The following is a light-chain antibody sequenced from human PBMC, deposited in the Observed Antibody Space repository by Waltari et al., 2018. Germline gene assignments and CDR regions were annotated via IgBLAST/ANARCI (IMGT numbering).Light chain of an antibody. CDR2: EGS. Sequence: QSALTQPASVSGSPGQSITISCTGTSSDVGSYNLVSWYQQHPGKAPKLMIDEGSKRPSVVSNRFSGSKSGNTASLTISGLQAEDEADYYCCSYAGSSTSVVFGGGTKLTVL. V-gene: IGLV2-23*01. J-gene: IGLJ2*01. CDR3: CSYAGSSTSVV. CDR1: SSDVGSYNL.